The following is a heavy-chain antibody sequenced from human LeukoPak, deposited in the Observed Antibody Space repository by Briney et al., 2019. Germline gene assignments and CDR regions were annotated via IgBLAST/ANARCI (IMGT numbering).Heavy chain of an antibody. D-gene: IGHD3-10*01. V-gene: IGHV4-59*01. CDR3: AREQGYGSGSYYLDY. Sequence: SETLSLTCTVSGGSISSYYWSWIRQPPGKGLEWIGYIYYSGSTNYNPSLKSRVTISVDTSKNQFSLKLSSVTAADTAVYYCAREQGYGSGSYYLDYWGQGTPVTVSS. CDR2: IYYSGST. CDR1: GGSISSYY. J-gene: IGHJ4*02.